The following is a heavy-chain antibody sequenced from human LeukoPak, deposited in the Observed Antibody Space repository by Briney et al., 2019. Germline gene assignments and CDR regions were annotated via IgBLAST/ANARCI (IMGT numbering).Heavy chain of an antibody. CDR3: ARVGRSDYGDYDPLLDY. V-gene: IGHV4-39*07. Sequence: SETLSLTCTVSGGSIRSSYYYWGWIRQPPGKGLEWIGSIYDSGSTYYNPSLKSRVTISVDKSKNQFSLKLSSVTAADTAVYYCARVGRSDYGDYDPLLDYWGQGTLVTVSS. J-gene: IGHJ4*02. D-gene: IGHD4-17*01. CDR2: IYDSGST. CDR1: GGSIRSSYYY.